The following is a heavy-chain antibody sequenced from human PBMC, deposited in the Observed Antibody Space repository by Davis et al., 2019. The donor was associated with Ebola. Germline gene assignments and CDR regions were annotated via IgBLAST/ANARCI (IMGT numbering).Heavy chain of an antibody. CDR1: GYSFTSYW. Sequence: GESLKISCKGSGYSFTSYWIGWVRQMPGKGLEWMGRIDPSDSYTTYSPSFQGHVTISADKSISTAYLQWSSLKASDTAMYYCARPFGSSTSRYFDLWGRGTLVTVSS. D-gene: IGHD2-2*01. J-gene: IGHJ2*01. V-gene: IGHV5-10-1*01. CDR3: ARPFGSSTSRYFDL. CDR2: IDPSDSYT.